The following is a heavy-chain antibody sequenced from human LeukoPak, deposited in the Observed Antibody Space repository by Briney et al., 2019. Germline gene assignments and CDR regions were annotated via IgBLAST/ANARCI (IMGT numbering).Heavy chain of an antibody. CDR1: GGTFSNHG. D-gene: IGHD3-3*01. V-gene: IGHV1-69*05. J-gene: IGHJ3*02. Sequence: GASVKVSCKASGGTFSNHGISWVRQAPGQGLEWMGGIIPIFGTADYAQKSQGRVTVTTDESTSTAYMELSSLRSEDTAVYYCASDPRITIFGGGAFDIWGQGTMVTVSS. CDR3: ASDPRITIFGGGAFDI. CDR2: IIPIFGTA.